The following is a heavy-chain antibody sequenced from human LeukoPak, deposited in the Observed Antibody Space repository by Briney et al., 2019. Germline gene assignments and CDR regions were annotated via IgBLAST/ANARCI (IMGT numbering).Heavy chain of an antibody. CDR2: ISYDGSNK. CDR3: ARDSGFSGTQRGEY. Sequence: GGSLRLSCAASGFTFSSYAMHWVRQAPGKGLEWVAVISYDGSNKYYPDSVKGRFTISRDNSKNTLYLQMNSLRAEDTAVYYCARDSGFSGTQRGEYWGQGTLVTVSS. CDR1: GFTFSSYA. D-gene: IGHD6-6*01. V-gene: IGHV3-30*04. J-gene: IGHJ4*02.